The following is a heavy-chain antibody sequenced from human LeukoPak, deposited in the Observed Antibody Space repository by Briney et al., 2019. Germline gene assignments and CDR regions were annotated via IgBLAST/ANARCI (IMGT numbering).Heavy chain of an antibody. CDR1: GFPFNTCA. CDR2: IIGSGRST. CDR3: TRPHVDGGYYYHQY. Sequence: PGGSLRLSCAVSGFPFNTCAMSWVRQAPGKGLEWVSGIIGSGRSTFYADSVKGRFNISRDNSRNTLYLQMNSLRVEDTAVYYCTRPHVDGGYYYHQYWGHGTLVTVSS. J-gene: IGHJ4*01. V-gene: IGHV3-23*01. D-gene: IGHD3-22*01.